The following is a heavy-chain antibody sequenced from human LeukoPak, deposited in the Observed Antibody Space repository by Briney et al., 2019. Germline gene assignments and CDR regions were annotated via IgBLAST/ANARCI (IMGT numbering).Heavy chain of an antibody. CDR2: INSDGSRI. CDR3: VGGYGFDY. CDR1: GFTFSSYW. Sequence: PGGSLRLSCAASGFTFSSYWMHWVRQAPGKGLVLVSLINSDGSRIDYADSVKGRFTISRDNAKNMLYLQMNSLRAEDTAVYYCVGGYGFDYWGQGTLVTVSS. V-gene: IGHV3-74*01. J-gene: IGHJ4*02. D-gene: IGHD5-12*01.